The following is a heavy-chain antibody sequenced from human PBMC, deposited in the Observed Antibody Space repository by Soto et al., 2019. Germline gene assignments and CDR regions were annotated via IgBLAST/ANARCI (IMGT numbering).Heavy chain of an antibody. D-gene: IGHD2-15*01. J-gene: IGHJ4*02. CDR2: INPNSGGT. V-gene: IGHV1-2*02. CDR1: GYTFTGYY. CDR3: ARVNVVVVAATREYYFDY. Sequence: ASVKVSFQASGYTFTGYYMHWVRQAPGQGLEWMGWINPNSGGTNYAQKFQGRVTMTRDTSISTAYMELSRLRSDDTAVYYCARVNVVVVAATREYYFDYWGQGTLVTVSS.